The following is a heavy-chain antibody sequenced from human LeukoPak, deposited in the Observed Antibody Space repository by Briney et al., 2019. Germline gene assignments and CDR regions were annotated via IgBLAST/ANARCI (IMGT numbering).Heavy chain of an antibody. D-gene: IGHD3-22*01. CDR1: GYTFTNCG. CDR2: ISAYNANT. Sequence: ASVKVSCKASGYTFTNCGINWVRQAPGQGLEWMGWISAYNANTNYAQSLQGRVTMTTDTSTSTAYMELRSLRSDDAAVYYCARGSYYYDPYYFDYWGQGTQVTVSS. V-gene: IGHV1-18*01. J-gene: IGHJ4*02. CDR3: ARGSYYYDPYYFDY.